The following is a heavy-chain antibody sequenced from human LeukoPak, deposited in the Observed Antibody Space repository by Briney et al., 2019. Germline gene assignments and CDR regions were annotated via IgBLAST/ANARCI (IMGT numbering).Heavy chain of an antibody. CDR2: IRYDGSNK. D-gene: IGHD1-26*01. J-gene: IGHJ4*02. Sequence: GGSLRLSCAASGFTFSSYGMHWVRQAPGKGLEWVAFIRYDGSNKYYADSVKGRFTISRDNSKNTLYPQMNSLRAEDTAVYYCAKDEWELPPAFDYWGQGTLVTVSS. CDR1: GFTFSSYG. V-gene: IGHV3-30*02. CDR3: AKDEWELPPAFDY.